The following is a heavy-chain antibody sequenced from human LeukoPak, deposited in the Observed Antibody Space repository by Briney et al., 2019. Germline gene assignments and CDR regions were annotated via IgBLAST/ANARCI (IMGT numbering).Heavy chain of an antibody. J-gene: IGHJ4*02. V-gene: IGHV3-21*01. CDR3: ASSPQLAPFDY. CDR1: GFTLSSYS. CDR2: ISSSSSYI. Sequence: GGSLRLSCAASGFTLSSYSMNWVRQAPGKGLEWVSSISSSSSYIYYADSVKGRFTISRDNAKNSLYLQMNSLRAEDTAVYYCASSPQLAPFDYWGQGTLVTVSS. D-gene: IGHD2-2*01.